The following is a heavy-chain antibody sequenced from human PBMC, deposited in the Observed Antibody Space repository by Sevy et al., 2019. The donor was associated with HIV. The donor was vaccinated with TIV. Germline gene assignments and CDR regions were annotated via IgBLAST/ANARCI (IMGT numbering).Heavy chain of an antibody. CDR1: GGSINNYY. V-gene: IGHV4-59*01. CDR3: ARESIAAAGDFDY. Sequence: SETLSLTCTVSGGSINNYYWSWIRQPPGKGLERIGYIYYSGSTNYNPSLKSRVTISVDTSKNQFSLKLSSVTAADTAVYYCARESIAAAGDFDYWGQGTLVTVSS. CDR2: IYYSGST. D-gene: IGHD6-13*01. J-gene: IGHJ4*02.